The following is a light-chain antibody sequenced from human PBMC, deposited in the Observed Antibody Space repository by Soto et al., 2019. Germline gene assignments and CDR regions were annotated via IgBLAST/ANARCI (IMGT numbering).Light chain of an antibody. CDR1: QNVNSNH. J-gene: IGKJ1*01. CDR2: GPS. Sequence: EIVLTQSPGTLSLSPGERATLSCRASQNVNSNHIAWYQQKPGQAPRLLIYGPSSRATGIPERFSGSGSGTDFTLTISSLEPEDFAVYFCHQFSSSPQTFGEGTKVEI. V-gene: IGKV3-20*01. CDR3: HQFSSSPQT.